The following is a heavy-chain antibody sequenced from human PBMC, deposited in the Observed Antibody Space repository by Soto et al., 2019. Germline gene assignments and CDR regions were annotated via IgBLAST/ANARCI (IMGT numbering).Heavy chain of an antibody. CDR1: GDSISNGGYS. CDR3: TRDSRSGYDLEY. D-gene: IGHD3-22*01. CDR2: IYHSGGT. V-gene: IGHV4-30-2*01. Sequence: QLQLQESGSRLVKPSQTLSLTCAVSGDSISNGGYSWNWIRQPPGKVLEWIGYIYHSGGTDNNPSVKSRATITVESSNNQFSLKLNSVTAADTAVYFCTRDSRSGYDLEYWGQGTLVTVSS. J-gene: IGHJ4*02.